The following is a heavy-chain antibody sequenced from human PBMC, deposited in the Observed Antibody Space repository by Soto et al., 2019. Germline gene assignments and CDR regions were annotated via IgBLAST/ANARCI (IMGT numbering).Heavy chain of an antibody. D-gene: IGHD3-22*01. Sequence: ASVKVSCKASGYTFTSYAMHWVRQAPGQRLEWMGWINAGNGNTKYSQKFQGRVTITRDTSASTAYMELSSLRSEDTAVYYCARDYYDSSGYHNFDYWGQGTLVTVSS. V-gene: IGHV1-3*01. CDR3: ARDYYDSSGYHNFDY. J-gene: IGHJ4*02. CDR2: INAGNGNT. CDR1: GYTFTSYA.